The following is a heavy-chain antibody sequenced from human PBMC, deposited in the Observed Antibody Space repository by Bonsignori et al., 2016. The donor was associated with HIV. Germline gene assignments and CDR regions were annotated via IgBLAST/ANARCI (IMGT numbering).Heavy chain of an antibody. V-gene: IGHV3-23*01. CDR1: GFTFSSHA. D-gene: IGHD1-1*01. CDR3: ATIRNGNFDY. CDR2: ISSSGGGT. J-gene: IGHJ4*02. Sequence: EVQLLESGGSLVQPGGSLRLSCAASGFTFSSHAMTWVRQAPGKGLEWVSGISSSGGGTYYADSVQGRFSISRDNSKNTLYLQMNSLRVEDTAVYYCATIRNGNFDYWGQGTL.